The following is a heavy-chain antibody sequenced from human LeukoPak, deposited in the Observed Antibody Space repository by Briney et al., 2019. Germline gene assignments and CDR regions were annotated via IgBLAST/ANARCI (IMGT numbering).Heavy chain of an antibody. V-gene: IGHV3-9*01. J-gene: IGHJ4*02. CDR2: ISWNSGSI. CDR1: GFTFDDYA. CDR3: ARIKNSLRYFDY. Sequence: PGGSLRLSCAASGFTFDDYAMHWVRQAPGKDLEWVSGISWNSGSIGYADSVKGRFTISRDNAKNSLYLQMNSLRAEDTAVYYCARIKNSLRYFDYWGQGTLVTVSS. D-gene: IGHD4-17*01.